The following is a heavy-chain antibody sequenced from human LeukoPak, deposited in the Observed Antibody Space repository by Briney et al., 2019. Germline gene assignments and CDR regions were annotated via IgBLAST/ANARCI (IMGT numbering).Heavy chain of an antibody. D-gene: IGHD1-20*01. CDR2: INHSGST. J-gene: IGHJ6*03. CDR3: ARGIITGTPRYYYYMDV. V-gene: IGHV4-34*01. Sequence: SGTLSLTCAVYGGSFSGYYWSWIRQPPGKGLEWIGEINHSGSTNYNPSLKSRVTISVDTSKNQFSLKLSSVTAADTAVYYCARGIITGTPRYYYYMDVWGKGTTVTVSS. CDR1: GGSFSGYY.